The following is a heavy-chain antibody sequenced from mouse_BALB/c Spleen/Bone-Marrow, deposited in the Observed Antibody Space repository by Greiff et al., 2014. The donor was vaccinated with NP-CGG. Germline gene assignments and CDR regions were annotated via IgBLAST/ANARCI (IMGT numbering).Heavy chain of an antibody. CDR1: GYSFTGYT. J-gene: IGHJ4*01. CDR3: ARGGYSHYYAMDY. V-gene: IGHV1-18*01. CDR2: INPYNGGT. D-gene: IGHD2-3*01. Sequence: DVQLQESGPELVKPGASMKMSCKASGYSFTGYTMNWVKQSHGKDLEWIGLINPYNGGTSYNQKFKGKATLTVDKSSSTAYMELLSLTSEDSAVYYCARGGYSHYYAMDYWGQGTSVTVSS.